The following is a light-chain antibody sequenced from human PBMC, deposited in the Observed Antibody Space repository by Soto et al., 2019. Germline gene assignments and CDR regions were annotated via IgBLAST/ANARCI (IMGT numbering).Light chain of an antibody. CDR3: TSYAGSNIPVV. CDR1: SSDVGGYNI. CDR2: EVT. Sequence: HSALTQPPSASGSPGQSVSISCTGTSSDVGGYNIVSWYQQHPGQAPKLMIYEVTKRPSGVPDRFSGSKSGNTSSLTVSGLQAEDEADYYCTSYAGSNIPVVFGGGTKLTVL. J-gene: IGLJ2*01. V-gene: IGLV2-8*01.